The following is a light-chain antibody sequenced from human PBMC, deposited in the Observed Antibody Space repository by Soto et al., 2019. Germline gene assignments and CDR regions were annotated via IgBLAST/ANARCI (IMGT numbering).Light chain of an antibody. CDR1: RSVSSSF. V-gene: IGKV3-20*01. CDR2: GES. Sequence: EIVLTQSPGTLSLSPGGRATLSCRASRSVSSSFLAWYQQKPGQAPRLLIYGESSRATGIPDRFSGSGSGTDFTLTISSLEAEDFAVYYCQQYGSSPPLTFGGGTKVEIK. J-gene: IGKJ4*01. CDR3: QQYGSSPPLT.